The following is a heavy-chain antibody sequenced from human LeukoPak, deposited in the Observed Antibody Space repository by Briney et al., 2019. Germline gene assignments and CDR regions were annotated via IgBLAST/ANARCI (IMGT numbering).Heavy chain of an antibody. CDR2: IYHSGST. CDR1: GGSISSSFYY. D-gene: IGHD5-18*01. J-gene: IGHJ4*02. Sequence: SETLSLTCTVSGGSISSSFYYWGWIRQPPGKGLEWIGSIYHSGSTYYNPSLKSRLTISVDTSRNQFSLKLSSVTAADTAVYYCARGRGYSYKNFDSWGQGTLVTVSS. V-gene: IGHV4-39*07. CDR3: ARGRGYSYKNFDS.